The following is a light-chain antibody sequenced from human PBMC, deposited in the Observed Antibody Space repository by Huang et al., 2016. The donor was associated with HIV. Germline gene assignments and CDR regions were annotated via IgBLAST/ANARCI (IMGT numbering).Light chain of an antibody. J-gene: IGKJ1*01. CDR2: WAT. V-gene: IGKV4-1*01. CDR3: LQYYSVPQT. CDR1: LTVLYSLNKKNY. Sequence: DIVMTQSPDSLAVSPGERATINCKSSLTVLYSLNKKNYLAWFQQKPGRPPKLLIYWATTRESGVPDRFSGSGSGTDFALTINNLQAEDVAVYFCLQYYSVPQTFGHGTKVEIK.